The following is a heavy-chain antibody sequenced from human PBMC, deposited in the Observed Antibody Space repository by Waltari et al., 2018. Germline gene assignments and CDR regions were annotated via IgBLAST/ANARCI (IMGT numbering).Heavy chain of an antibody. CDR3: ARGNEVISIFDY. CDR2: IYSGGST. CDR1: GFTVSSNY. J-gene: IGHJ4*02. V-gene: IGHV3-53*01. Sequence: EVQLVESGGGLIQPGGSLRLSCAASGFTVSSNYMSWVRQAPGKGLEWVSVIYSGGSTYYSDSVKGRCTISRDNSKNTLYLQMNSLRAEDTAVYYCARGNEVISIFDYWGQGTLVTVSS. D-gene: IGHD3-22*01.